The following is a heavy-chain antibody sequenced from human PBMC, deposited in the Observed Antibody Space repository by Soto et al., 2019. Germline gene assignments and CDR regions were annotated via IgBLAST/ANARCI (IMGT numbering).Heavy chain of an antibody. CDR3: ARGPTDYYDNSANYFLDY. Sequence: QVQLVQSGAEVKQPGASVKVSCKASGYTFITYGVNWVRQAPGQGLDWLGWVSTYNGNTRYAERLQGRVTMTTDTTTNTAYMELRNLRSDDTAVYYCARGPTDYYDNSANYFLDYWGQGTLVTVSS. CDR1: GYTFITYG. CDR2: VSTYNGNT. V-gene: IGHV1-18*01. J-gene: IGHJ4*02. D-gene: IGHD3-22*01.